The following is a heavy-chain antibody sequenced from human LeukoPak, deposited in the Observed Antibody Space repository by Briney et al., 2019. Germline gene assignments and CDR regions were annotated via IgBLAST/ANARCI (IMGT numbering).Heavy chain of an antibody. V-gene: IGHV1-24*01. CDR1: GYTLTELS. Sequence: ASVKVSCKVSGYTLTELSMHWVRQAPGKGLEWMGGFDPEDGETIYAQKFQGRVTMTEDTSTDTAYMELSSLRSEDTAVYYCATGHYDYVWGSYRPFDYWGQGTLVTVSS. J-gene: IGHJ4*02. CDR2: FDPEDGET. CDR3: ATGHYDYVWGSYRPFDY. D-gene: IGHD3-16*02.